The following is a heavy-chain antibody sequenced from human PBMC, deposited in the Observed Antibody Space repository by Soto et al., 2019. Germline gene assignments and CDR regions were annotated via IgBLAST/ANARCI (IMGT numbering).Heavy chain of an antibody. V-gene: IGHV1-2*04. CDR1: GYTFTDYY. D-gene: IGHD1-1*01. J-gene: IGHJ4*02. CDR3: ASGTGPGTTPFDY. CDR2: INPNSGGT. Sequence: ASVKVSCKASGYTFTDYYMHWVRQAPGRGLEWMGWINPNSGGTNYAQNFQGWVTMTRDTSISTAYMELSRLRSDDTAVYYCASGTGPGTTPFDYWGQGPLVTVSS.